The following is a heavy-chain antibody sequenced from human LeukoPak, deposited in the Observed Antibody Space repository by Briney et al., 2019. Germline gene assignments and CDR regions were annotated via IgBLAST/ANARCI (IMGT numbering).Heavy chain of an antibody. CDR1: GFTFSSYS. Sequence: GGSLRLSCAASGFTFSSYSMSWVRQAPGKRPEWVSAISTNGDSTPYADSVKGRLTISRDNSKSTLYLEMNSLRAEDTAIYYCAKCGSTCLKKEFGHWGQGTLVTVSS. CDR3: AKCGSTCLKKEFGH. V-gene: IGHV3-23*01. J-gene: IGHJ4*02. D-gene: IGHD2-15*01. CDR2: ISTNGDST.